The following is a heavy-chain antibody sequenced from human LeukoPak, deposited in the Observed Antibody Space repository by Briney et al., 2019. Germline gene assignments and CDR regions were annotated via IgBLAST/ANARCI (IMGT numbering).Heavy chain of an antibody. CDR3: AREGGPGNAFDI. V-gene: IGHV3-11*06. Sequence: GGSLRLSCAASGFTFSDYYMSWIRQAPGKGLEWVSSISSSSSYIYYADSVKGRFTISRDNAKNSLYLQMKSLRAEDTAVYYCAREGGPGNAFDIWGQGTMVTVSS. J-gene: IGHJ3*02. D-gene: IGHD3-10*01. CDR1: GFTFSDYY. CDR2: ISSSSSYI.